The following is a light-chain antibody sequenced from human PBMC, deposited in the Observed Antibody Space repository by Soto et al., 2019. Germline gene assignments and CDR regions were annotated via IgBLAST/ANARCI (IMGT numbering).Light chain of an antibody. J-gene: IGKJ4*01. V-gene: IGKV3-15*01. CDR3: HQGRNWPLT. CDR2: DAS. CDR1: QNVYNN. Sequence: EIVMTQSPATLSVSPGEGVTLSCKASQNVYNNLAWYQQRPGQPPRLLIYDASTRATGISARFSGSGYGTEFTLAISNLQSEDFAVYFCHQGRNWPLTFGGGTKVEIK.